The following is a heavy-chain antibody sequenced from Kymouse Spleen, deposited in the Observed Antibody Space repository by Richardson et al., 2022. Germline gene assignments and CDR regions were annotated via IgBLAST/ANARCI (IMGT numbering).Heavy chain of an antibody. D-gene: IGHD3-9*01. CDR1: GGSFSGYY. V-gene: IGHV4-34*01. CDR3: ARGGTYYDILTGPAYGMDV. CDR2: INHSGST. J-gene: IGHJ6*02. Sequence: QVQLQQWGAGLLKPSETLSLTCAVYGGSFSGYYWSWIRQPPGKGLEWIGEINHSGSTNYNPSLKSRVTISVDTSKNQFSLKLSSVTAADTAVYYCARGGTYYDILTGPAYGMDVWGQGTTVTVSS.